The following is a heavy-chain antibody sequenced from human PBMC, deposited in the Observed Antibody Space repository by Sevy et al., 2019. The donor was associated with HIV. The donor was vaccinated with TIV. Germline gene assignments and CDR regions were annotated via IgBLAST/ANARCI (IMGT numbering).Heavy chain of an antibody. CDR2: IHYSGNT. CDR1: GGSIGSFY. CDR3: ARGSTYGLPYYFDS. V-gene: IGHV4-59*01. Sequence: SETVSLTCNVSGGSIGSFYWSWIRQPPGKGLEWIAYIHYSGNTNYNPSLKSRVTISVDTSKNQFSLKVSSVTDADTAFYYCARGSTYGLPYYFDSWGQGTLVTVSS. D-gene: IGHD2-8*01. J-gene: IGHJ4*02.